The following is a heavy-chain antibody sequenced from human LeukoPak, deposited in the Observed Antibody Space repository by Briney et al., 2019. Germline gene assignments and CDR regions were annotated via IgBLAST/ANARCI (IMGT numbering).Heavy chain of an antibody. J-gene: IGHJ6*02. Sequence: ASVKVSCKVSGYTLTELSMHWVRQAPGKGLEWMGGFEPEDGETIYAQKFQGRVTMTEDTSTDTAYMELSSLRSEDTAVYYCAADKGYYYGMDVWGQGTTVTVSS. CDR3: AADKGYYYGMDV. CDR1: GYTLTELS. V-gene: IGHV1-24*01. CDR2: FEPEDGET.